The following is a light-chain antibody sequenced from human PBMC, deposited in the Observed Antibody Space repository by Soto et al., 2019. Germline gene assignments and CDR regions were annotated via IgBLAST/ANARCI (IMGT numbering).Light chain of an antibody. CDR2: GAS. J-gene: IGKJ4*01. CDR1: QSVSIN. CDR3: QQYNNWPLS. Sequence: ERVMTQSPATLSVSPGERATLSCRASQSVSINLAWYQQKPGQAPRLLLYGASTRATGIPARFSGSGSGTEFTLTISSLQSEDFAVYYCQQYNNWPLSFGGGTKVEVK. V-gene: IGKV3D-15*01.